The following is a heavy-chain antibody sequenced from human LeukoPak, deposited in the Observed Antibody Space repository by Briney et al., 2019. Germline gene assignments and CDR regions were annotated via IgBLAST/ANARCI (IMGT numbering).Heavy chain of an antibody. CDR3: ARTSGGTYYYYGMDV. J-gene: IGHJ6*02. V-gene: IGHV1-18*01. CDR2: ISAYNGNS. Sequence: ASVKVSCKASGYTFTSYGISWMRQAPGQGLEWMGWISAYNGNSNYAQKLQGRVTMTTDTSTSTAYMELRSLRSDDTAVYYCARTSGGTYYYYGMDVWGQGTTVTVSS. CDR1: GYTFTSYG. D-gene: IGHD2-15*01.